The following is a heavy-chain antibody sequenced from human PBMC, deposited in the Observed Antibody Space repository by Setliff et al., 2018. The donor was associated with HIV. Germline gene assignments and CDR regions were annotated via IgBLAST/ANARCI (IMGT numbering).Heavy chain of an antibody. D-gene: IGHD2-15*01. J-gene: IGHJ6*02. Sequence: GESLKISCAASGFSLTTYGMHWVRQTPGKGLEWVAFIQHDGSHQYYGDSVKGRFTISRDDSNNTVYLQMNSLRAEDTAMYYCARSGGSCYSPGCYYYAMDVWGQGTTVTVSS. CDR2: IQHDGSHQ. V-gene: IGHV3-30*02. CDR3: ARSGGSCYSPGCYYYAMDV. CDR1: GFSLTTYG.